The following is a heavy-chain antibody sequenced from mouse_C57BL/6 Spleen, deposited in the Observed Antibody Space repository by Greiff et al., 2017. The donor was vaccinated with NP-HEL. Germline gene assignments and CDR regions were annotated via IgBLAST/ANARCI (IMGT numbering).Heavy chain of an antibody. CDR1: GYTFTSYW. J-gene: IGHJ1*03. V-gene: IGHV1-69*01. Sequence: QVQLQQPGAELVMPGASVKLSCKASGYTFTSYWMHWVKPRPGQGLEWIGEIDPSDSYTNYNQKFKGKSTLTVDKSSSTAYMQLSSLTSEDSAVYYCARKGTTVVYWYFDVWGTGTTVTVSS. CDR2: IDPSDSYT. CDR3: ARKGTTVVYWYFDV. D-gene: IGHD1-1*01.